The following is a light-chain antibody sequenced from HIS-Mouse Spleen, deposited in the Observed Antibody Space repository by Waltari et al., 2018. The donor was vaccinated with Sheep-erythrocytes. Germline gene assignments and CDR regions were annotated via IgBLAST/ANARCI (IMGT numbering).Light chain of an antibody. J-gene: IGKJ1*01. V-gene: IGKV3-15*01. CDR1: QSVSSN. CDR2: GAS. Sequence: EIVMTQSPATLSVSQGERATLSCRASQSVSSNLDWYQQKPGKAPRLLIYGASTRATGIPARFSGSGSGTEFTLTISSLQSEDFAVYYCQQYNNWPPTFGQGTKVEIK. CDR3: QQYNNWPPT.